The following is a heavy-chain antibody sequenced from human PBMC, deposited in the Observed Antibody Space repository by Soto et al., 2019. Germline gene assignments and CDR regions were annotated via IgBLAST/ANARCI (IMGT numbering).Heavy chain of an antibody. V-gene: IGHV2-5*02. CDR3: AHYVSASPAGWFDP. CDR1: GFSLSTSGEA. Sequence: QITLKESGPALVKPTQTLTLTCTFSGFSLSTSGEAVGWIRQPPGEALEWLALFYWDDDNRYNPTLKTRLTITKDTSKNQLVLTLTNMDPVDTATYYCAHYVSASPAGWFDPWGQGILVTVSS. J-gene: IGHJ5*02. D-gene: IGHD3-10*01. CDR2: FYWDDDN.